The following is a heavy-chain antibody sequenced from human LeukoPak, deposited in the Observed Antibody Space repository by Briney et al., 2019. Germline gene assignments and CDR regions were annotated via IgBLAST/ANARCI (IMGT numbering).Heavy chain of an antibody. Sequence: SVKVSCKASGGTFSSYAISWVRQAPGQGLEWMGGIIPIFGTANYAQKFQGRVTITADESTSTAYMELSSLRSEDTAVYYCARDGRNAQGPYFDYWGQGTLVTVSS. J-gene: IGHJ4*02. D-gene: IGHD1-1*01. V-gene: IGHV1-69*13. CDR1: GGTFSSYA. CDR2: IIPIFGTA. CDR3: ARDGRNAQGPYFDY.